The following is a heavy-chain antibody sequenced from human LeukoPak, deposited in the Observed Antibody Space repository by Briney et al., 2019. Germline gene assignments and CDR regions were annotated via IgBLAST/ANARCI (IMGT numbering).Heavy chain of an antibody. D-gene: IGHD4-23*01. CDR2: INHSGGSK. CDR3: ARSLTTVVTPDYYGMDV. Sequence: ASVKVSCKASGYTFTCYYMHWVRQAPGQGLEWMGIINHSGGSKSYAQKFQGRVTMTRDTYTSTVYMELSSLRSEDTAVYYCARSLTTVVTPDYYGMDVWGQGTTVTVSS. CDR1: GYTFTCYY. V-gene: IGHV1-46*01. J-gene: IGHJ6*02.